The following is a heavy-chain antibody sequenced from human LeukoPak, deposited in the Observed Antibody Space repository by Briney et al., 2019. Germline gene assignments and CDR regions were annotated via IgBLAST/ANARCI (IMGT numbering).Heavy chain of an antibody. J-gene: IGHJ5*02. CDR3: ARQKYGDYNNWFDP. Sequence: PSETLSLTCTVSGGSISSSSYYWGWIRQPPGKGLEWIGSIYYSGSTYYNPSLKSRVTISVDTSKNQFSLKLSSVTAADTAVYYCARQKYGDYNNWFDPWGQGTLVTVSS. CDR2: IYYSGST. V-gene: IGHV4-39*01. CDR1: GGSISSSSYY. D-gene: IGHD3-9*01.